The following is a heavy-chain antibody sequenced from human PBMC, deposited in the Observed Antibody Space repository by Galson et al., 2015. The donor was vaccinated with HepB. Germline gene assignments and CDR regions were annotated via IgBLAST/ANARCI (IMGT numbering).Heavy chain of an antibody. D-gene: IGHD2-2*01. Sequence: LRLSCAASGFTFSSYGMHWVRQAPGKGLEWVAVISYDGSNKYYADSVKGRFTISRDNSKNTLYLQMNSLRAEDTAVYYCAKVYCSSTSCYEPGITGKLNYFDYWGQGTLVTVSS. CDR3: AKVYCSSTSCYEPGITGKLNYFDY. J-gene: IGHJ4*02. CDR1: GFTFSSYG. V-gene: IGHV3-30*18. CDR2: ISYDGSNK.